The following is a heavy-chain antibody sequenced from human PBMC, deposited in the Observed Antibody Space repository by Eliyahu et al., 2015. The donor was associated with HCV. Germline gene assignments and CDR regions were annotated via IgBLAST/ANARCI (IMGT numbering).Heavy chain of an antibody. CDR1: GFTFSSAW. D-gene: IGHD3-10*01. J-gene: IGHJ5*02. Sequence: QLVESGGGLVKPGGSLRLSCTASGFTFSSAWXHWVRQAPGKGLEWVGRIKSKADGGTTDYAAPVKGRFSISRDDSKNTLSLQMNSLKTEDTAVYFCTREINILLYFGESNYFDPWGQGTLVTVSS. CDR3: TREINILLYFGESNYFDP. CDR2: IKSKADGGTT. V-gene: IGHV3-15*07.